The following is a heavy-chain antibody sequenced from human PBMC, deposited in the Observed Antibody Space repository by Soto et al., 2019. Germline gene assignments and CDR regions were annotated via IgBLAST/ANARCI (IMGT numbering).Heavy chain of an antibody. J-gene: IGHJ4*02. V-gene: IGHV4-30-4*01. CDR1: GGSISSGDYY. Sequence: SETLSLTCTVSGGSISSGDYYWSWIRQPPGKGLEWIGYIYYSGSTYYNPSLKSRVTISVDTSKNQFSLKLSSVTAADTAVYNCARFPHYYDSSGYYYGIGPFDYWGQGTLVTVSS. D-gene: IGHD3-22*01. CDR3: ARFPHYYDSSGYYYGIGPFDY. CDR2: IYYSGST.